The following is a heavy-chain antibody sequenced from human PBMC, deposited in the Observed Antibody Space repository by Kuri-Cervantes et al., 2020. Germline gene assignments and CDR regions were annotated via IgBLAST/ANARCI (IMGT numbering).Heavy chain of an antibody. D-gene: IGHD6-19*01. Sequence: GGFLRLSCAASGFTFSSYGMHWVRQAPGKGLEWVAVISYDGSNKYYADSVKGRFTISRDNAKNSLYLQMNSLRAEDTAVYYCARVGQWLDRNDAFDIWGQGTMVTVSS. J-gene: IGHJ3*02. CDR2: ISYDGSNK. CDR1: GFTFSSYG. CDR3: ARVGQWLDRNDAFDI. V-gene: IGHV3-30*03.